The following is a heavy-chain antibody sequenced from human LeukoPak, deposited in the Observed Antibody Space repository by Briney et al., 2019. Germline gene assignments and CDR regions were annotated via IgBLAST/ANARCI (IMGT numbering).Heavy chain of an antibody. J-gene: IGHJ2*01. Sequence: SSETLSLTCSVSGGSINNNYWSWIRQSPGERLQWIGYIFSSGSTNYNPSLKSRVAISVDTSMNQFSLNLNSVTAADTAVYYCARSYGGAWYFDLWGRGTLVTVSS. CDR1: GGSINNNY. D-gene: IGHD4-23*01. CDR2: IFSSGST. V-gene: IGHV4-59*01. CDR3: ARSYGGAWYFDL.